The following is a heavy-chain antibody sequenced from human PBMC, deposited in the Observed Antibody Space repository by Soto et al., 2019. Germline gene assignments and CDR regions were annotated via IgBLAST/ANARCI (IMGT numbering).Heavy chain of an antibody. CDR2: YSGFT. J-gene: IGHJ4*02. CDR3: ARDYGDYSFFFDY. CDR1: DGSITTYH. D-gene: IGHD4-17*01. Sequence: PSETLSHTYTASDGSITTYHWSWIRQPPGKGLEWIGGYSGFTNYNPSLESRATISVDHSKNQFFLTLRSVTAADTAVYYCARDYGDYSFFFDYWGQGALVTVSS. V-gene: IGHV4-59*01.